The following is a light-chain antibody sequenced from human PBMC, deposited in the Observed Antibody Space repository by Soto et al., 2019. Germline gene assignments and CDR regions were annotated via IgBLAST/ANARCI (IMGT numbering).Light chain of an antibody. J-gene: IGKJ1*01. V-gene: IGKV3-20*01. Sequence: EIVLTQSPGTLSLSPGERATLSCRASQSVSSSYLAWYQQKPGQAPRLLIYGASSRATGIPDRFSGSGSGTYFTLTISRLEPEDFAVYYCPQYGSSPTFGQGTKVEIK. CDR2: GAS. CDR1: QSVSSSY. CDR3: PQYGSSPT.